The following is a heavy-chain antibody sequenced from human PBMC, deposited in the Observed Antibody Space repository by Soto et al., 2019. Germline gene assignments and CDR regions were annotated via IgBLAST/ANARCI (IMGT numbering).Heavy chain of an antibody. CDR3: ARVWGTIEY. J-gene: IGHJ4*02. CDR2: MNPNSGNT. D-gene: IGHD3-16*01. CDR1: GYTFTNYD. V-gene: IGHV1-8*01. Sequence: QVQLVQSGAEVKKPGASVKVSCKASGYTFTNYDINWVRQATGQGLEWMGWMNPNSGNTGSAQKFEGRITMTRDTSTGTAYMELTRLRYEDTAVYYCARVWGTIEYWGQGTLVTVSS.